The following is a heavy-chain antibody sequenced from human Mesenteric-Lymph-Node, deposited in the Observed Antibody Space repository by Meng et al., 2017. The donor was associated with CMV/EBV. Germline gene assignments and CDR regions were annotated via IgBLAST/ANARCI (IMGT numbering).Heavy chain of an antibody. V-gene: IGHV3-11*01. Sequence: GESLKISCAASGFTFSDHYISWIRQAPGKGLEWVSYISSSSNAIYYADSVKGRFTISRDNAKNSLYLQMNSLRAEDTAVYYCARYRGAYDYFDYWGQGALVTVSS. CDR2: ISSSSNAI. CDR1: GFTFSDHY. CDR3: ARYRGAYDYFDY. J-gene: IGHJ4*02. D-gene: IGHD3-10*01.